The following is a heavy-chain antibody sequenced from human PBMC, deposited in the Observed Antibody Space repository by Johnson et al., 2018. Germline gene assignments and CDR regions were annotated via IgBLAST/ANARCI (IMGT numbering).Heavy chain of an antibody. Sequence: VQLVQSGGGLVQPGGSLRLCCAASGFTFSSYAMTWVRQAPGKGLECVSAISGSGVTTNYADSVKGRFTISRDNSNNTQYLQMNSLRAEDTAVYYCAKYNWNTGYYYYGMDVWGQGTTVTVYS. CDR2: ISGSGVTT. D-gene: IGHD1/OR15-1a*01. J-gene: IGHJ6*02. CDR1: GFTFSSYA. V-gene: IGHV3-23*04. CDR3: AKYNWNTGYYYYGMDV.